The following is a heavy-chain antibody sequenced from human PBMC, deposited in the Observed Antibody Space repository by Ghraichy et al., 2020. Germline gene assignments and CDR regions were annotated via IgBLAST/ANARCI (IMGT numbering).Heavy chain of an antibody. J-gene: IGHJ4*02. CDR3: ARDGSGFGELFSRDFDY. V-gene: IGHV4-38-2*02. Sequence: SETLSLTCTVSGYSISSGYYWGWIRQPPGKGLEWIGSIYHSGSTYYNPSLKSRVTISVDTSKNQFSLKLSSVTAADTAVYYCARDGSGFGELFSRDFDYWGQGTLVTVSS. CDR1: GYSISSGYY. CDR2: IYHSGST. D-gene: IGHD3-10*01.